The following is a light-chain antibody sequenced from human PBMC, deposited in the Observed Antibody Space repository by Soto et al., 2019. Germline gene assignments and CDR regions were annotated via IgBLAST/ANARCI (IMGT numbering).Light chain of an antibody. V-gene: IGKV1-5*01. CDR3: QHTTDFT. CDR2: DVS. Sequence: DIQMTQSPSTLSASVGYRFTITCRASQTISSWLAWYQQKPGKAPKLLIYDVSNLERGVPPRFSDSTSGAESTLTITGLQPDDLGTYYCQHTTDFTFGQGTRVDIK. J-gene: IGKJ2*01. CDR1: QTISSW.